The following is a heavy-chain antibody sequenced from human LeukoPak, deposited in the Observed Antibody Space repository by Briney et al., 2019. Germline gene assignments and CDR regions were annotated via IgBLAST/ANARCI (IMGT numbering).Heavy chain of an antibody. CDR3: ARDAPYCSGGSCYRYYYYMDV. CDR1: GGSISSYY. CDR2: IYYSGST. Sequence: SETLSLTCTVSGGSISSYYLSWIRQPPGKGLEWIGYIYYSGSTNYNPSLKSRVTISVDTSKNQFSLKLSSVTAADTAVYYCARDAPYCSGGSCYRYYYYMDVWGKGTTVTVSS. J-gene: IGHJ6*03. D-gene: IGHD2-15*01. V-gene: IGHV4-59*01.